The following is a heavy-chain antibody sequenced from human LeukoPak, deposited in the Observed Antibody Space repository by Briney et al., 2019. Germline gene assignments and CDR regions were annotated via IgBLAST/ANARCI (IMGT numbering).Heavy chain of an antibody. CDR3: ARTCSSTSCYSGAFDI. J-gene: IGHJ3*02. Sequence: ASVKVSCKASGYTFTSYGISWVRQAPGQGLEWMGWISAYNGNTNYAQKLQGRVTMTTDTSTSTAYMELRGLRSDDTAVYYCARTCSSTSCYSGAFDIWGQGTMVTASS. D-gene: IGHD2-2*02. CDR1: GYTFTSYG. CDR2: ISAYNGNT. V-gene: IGHV1-18*01.